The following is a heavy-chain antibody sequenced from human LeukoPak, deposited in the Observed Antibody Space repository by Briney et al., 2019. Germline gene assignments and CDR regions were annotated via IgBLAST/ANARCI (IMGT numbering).Heavy chain of an antibody. CDR2: ISYDGSNK. D-gene: IGHD1-26*01. Sequence: GGSLRLSCAASGFTFSSYAMHWVRQAPGKGLEWVAVISYDGSNKYYADSVKGRFTISRDNSKNTLYLQMNSLRAEDTAVYYCAKLGSIAVSDYWGQGTLLTVSS. V-gene: IGHV3-30-3*02. CDR3: AKLGSIAVSDY. CDR1: GFTFSSYA. J-gene: IGHJ4*02.